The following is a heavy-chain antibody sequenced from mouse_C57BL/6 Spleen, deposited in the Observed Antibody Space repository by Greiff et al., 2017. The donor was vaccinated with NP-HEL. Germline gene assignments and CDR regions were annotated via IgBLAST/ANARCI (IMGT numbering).Heavy chain of an antibody. CDR2: IYPGDGAT. CDR3: AKDYDENSIDY. Sequence: VQLQQSGAELVKPGASVKISCKASGYAFSSYWMNWVKQRPGKGLEWIGQIYPGDGATNYNGKFKGKATLTADKSSSTAYMQLSSLTSEDSAVYFCAKDYDENSIDYWGQGTTLTVSS. D-gene: IGHD2-4*01. V-gene: IGHV1-80*01. J-gene: IGHJ2*01. CDR1: GYAFSSYW.